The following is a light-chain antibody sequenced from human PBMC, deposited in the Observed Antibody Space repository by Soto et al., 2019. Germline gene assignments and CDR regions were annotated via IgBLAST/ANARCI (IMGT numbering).Light chain of an antibody. Sequence: QSALTQPASVSGSPGQSITISCTGTSSDVGGFNYVSWYQQHPGKAPKLMIYEVSNRPSGVSHRFSGSKSDNTASLTISGLQAEDEADYYCSSYTSSTTLVIFGGGTQLTVL. J-gene: IGLJ2*01. V-gene: IGLV2-14*01. CDR2: EVS. CDR3: SSYTSSTTLVI. CDR1: SSDVGGFNY.